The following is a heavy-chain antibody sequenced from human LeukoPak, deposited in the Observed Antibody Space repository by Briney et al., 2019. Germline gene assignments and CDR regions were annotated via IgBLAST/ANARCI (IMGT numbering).Heavy chain of an antibody. D-gene: IGHD3-10*01. CDR2: INHSGIT. J-gene: IGHJ6*03. Sequence: SETLSLTCAVYGGSFSGHYWSWIRQPPGKGLEWIAEINHSGITNYNPSLKSRLTISVDTSKNQFSLRLSSVTAADTAVYYCARGLREFGYYYYYMDVWGKGTTVTVSS. CDR1: GGSFSGHY. CDR3: ARGLREFGYYYYYMDV. V-gene: IGHV4-34*01.